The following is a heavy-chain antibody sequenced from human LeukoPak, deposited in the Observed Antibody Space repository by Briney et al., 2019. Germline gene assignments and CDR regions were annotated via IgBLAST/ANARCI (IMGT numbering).Heavy chain of an antibody. Sequence: GGSLRLSCAASGFTLSSYWMHWVRQAPGKGLVWVSSINSDGSSRSYADSVKGRFTISRDNAKNSLYVQMNSLRAEDTAVYYCARIGYSSSAFDYWGQGTLVTVSS. CDR2: INSDGSSR. J-gene: IGHJ4*02. D-gene: IGHD6-6*01. CDR3: ARIGYSSSAFDY. CDR1: GFTLSSYW. V-gene: IGHV3-74*01.